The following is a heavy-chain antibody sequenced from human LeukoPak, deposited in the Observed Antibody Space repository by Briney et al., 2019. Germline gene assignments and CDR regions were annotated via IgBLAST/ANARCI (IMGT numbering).Heavy chain of an antibody. V-gene: IGHV3-21*01. Sequence: GSLRLSCAASGFTFSSYSMNWVRQAPGRGLEWVSSISSSSSYIYYADSVKGRFTISRDNAKNSLYLQMNSLRAEDTAVYYCARSEGYLSSVNYWGQGTLVTVSS. CDR1: GFTFSSYS. J-gene: IGHJ4*02. CDR2: ISSSSSYI. D-gene: IGHD6-13*01. CDR3: ARSEGYLSSVNY.